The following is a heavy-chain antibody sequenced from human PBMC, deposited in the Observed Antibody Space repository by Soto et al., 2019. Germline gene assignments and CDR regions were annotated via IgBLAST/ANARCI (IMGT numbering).Heavy chain of an antibody. CDR1: GYTFTSYD. J-gene: IGHJ5*02. V-gene: IGHV1-8*01. CDR2: MNPNSGNT. CDR3: ARDEKNYYDSSGYSNWFDP. Sequence: RASVKVSCKASGYTFTSYDINWVRQATGQGLEWMGWMNPNSGNTGYAQKFQGRVTMTRNTSISTAYMELSSLRSEDTAVYYCARDEKNYYDSSGYSNWFDPWGQGTLVTVSS. D-gene: IGHD3-22*01.